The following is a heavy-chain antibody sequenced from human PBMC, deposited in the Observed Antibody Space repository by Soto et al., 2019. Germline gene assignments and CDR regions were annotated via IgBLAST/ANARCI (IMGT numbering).Heavy chain of an antibody. D-gene: IGHD4-17*01. CDR3: ESSYGGNAHFAFDT. Sequence: QVHLVESGGGLVKPGGSLRLSCSASRLAYSNYYMSWIRQAPGKGLEWVSYISSTGRTIYYADSVRGRFTISRDDAKNSLYLQMNSLRAEDTAVYYCESSYGGNAHFAFDTWGQGTMVTVSS. CDR1: RLAYSNYY. CDR2: ISSTGRTI. J-gene: IGHJ3*02. V-gene: IGHV3-11*01.